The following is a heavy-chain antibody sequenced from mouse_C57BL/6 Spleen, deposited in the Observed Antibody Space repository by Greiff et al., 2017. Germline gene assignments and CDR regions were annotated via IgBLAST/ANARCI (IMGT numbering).Heavy chain of an antibody. D-gene: IGHD3-3*01. CDR2: IYPGDGDT. CDR1: GYAFSSYW. Sequence: VKLMESGAELVKPGASVTISCKASGYAFSSYWMNWVKQRPGKGLEWIGQIYPGDGDTNYNGKFKGKATLTADKSSSTAYMQLSSLTSEDSAVYFCAREGDGGYWGQGTTLTVSS. J-gene: IGHJ2*01. CDR3: AREGDGGY. V-gene: IGHV1-80*01.